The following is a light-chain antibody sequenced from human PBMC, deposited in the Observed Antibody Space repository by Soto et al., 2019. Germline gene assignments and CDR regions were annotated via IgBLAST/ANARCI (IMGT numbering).Light chain of an antibody. Sequence: DIQMTQSPSSLSASVGDRVTITCQASQDISNYLNWYQQKPGKAPKLLIYDASNLETGVPSRFSGSGSGTDFTFTISSLQPEDIATYYCQQYDNYVFGTGT. CDR1: QDISNY. J-gene: IGKJ3*01. V-gene: IGKV1-33*01. CDR2: DAS. CDR3: QQYDNYV.